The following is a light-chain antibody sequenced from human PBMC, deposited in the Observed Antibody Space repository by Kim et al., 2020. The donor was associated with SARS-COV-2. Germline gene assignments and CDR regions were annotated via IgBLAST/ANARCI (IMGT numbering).Light chain of an antibody. CDR2: DAS. CDR3: HQYDSSPPWT. J-gene: IGKJ1*01. CDR1: QSVSNNY. Sequence: PGERATLSCRASQSVSNNYLAWYQHKPGRAPRLLIFDASNRATGIPNRFSGSGSGTDFTLTISRLETEDFAVYYCHQYDSSPPWTFGQGTKVDIK. V-gene: IGKV3-20*01.